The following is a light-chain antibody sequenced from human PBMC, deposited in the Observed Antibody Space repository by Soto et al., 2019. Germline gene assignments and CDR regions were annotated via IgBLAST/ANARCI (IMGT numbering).Light chain of an antibody. CDR3: QHYGSSRFT. CDR1: QSVDRNY. Sequence: EIVSTQSPGTLSLSPGERATLSCRASQSVDRNYIAWYQQKRGQAPRLLMYGASNRATGIPDRFSGSGSGADFTLTISRLEPEDFAVYYCQHYGSSRFTFGPGTKVDI. V-gene: IGKV3-20*01. J-gene: IGKJ3*01. CDR2: GAS.